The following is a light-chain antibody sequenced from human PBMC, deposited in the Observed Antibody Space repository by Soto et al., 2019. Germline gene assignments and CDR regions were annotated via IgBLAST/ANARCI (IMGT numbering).Light chain of an antibody. CDR1: SSYVGGYNF. CDR3: SSYAGTNILVV. Sequence: QSALTQPPSASGSPGQSVTISCTGSSSYVGGYNFVSWYQQHPGKAPKLMIYEVSERPSGVPDRFSGSKSGNTASLTVSGLQADDEADYYCSSYAGTNILVVFGGGTKLTVL. J-gene: IGLJ2*01. CDR2: EVS. V-gene: IGLV2-8*01.